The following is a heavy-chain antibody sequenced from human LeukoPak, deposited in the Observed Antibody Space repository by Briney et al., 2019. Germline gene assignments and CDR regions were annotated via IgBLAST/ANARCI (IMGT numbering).Heavy chain of an antibody. CDR1: GFTFSSYG. CDR3: AKPLSIAARAVVPAIDY. D-gene: IGHD6-6*01. Sequence: PGRSLRLSCAASGFTFSSYGMHWVRQAPGKGLEWVAVISYDGSNKYYADSVKGRFTISRDNSKNTLYLQMNSLRAEDTAVYYCAKPLSIAARAVVPAIDYWGQGTLVTVSS. V-gene: IGHV3-30*18. J-gene: IGHJ4*02. CDR2: ISYDGSNK.